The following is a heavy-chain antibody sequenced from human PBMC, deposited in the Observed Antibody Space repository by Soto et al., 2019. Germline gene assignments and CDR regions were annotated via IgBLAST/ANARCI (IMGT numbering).Heavy chain of an antibody. V-gene: IGHV3-11*01. CDR1: GFTFSDYY. CDR2: ISSSGSTI. J-gene: IGHJ5*02. CDR3: ARDPAVKGIIVVVPAAISWFDP. Sequence: GGSLRLSCAASGFTFSDYYMSWIRQAPGKGLEWVSYISSSGSTIYYADSVKGRFTISRDNAKNSLYLQMNGLRAEDTAVYYCARDPAVKGIIVVVPAAISWFDPWGQGTLVTVSS. D-gene: IGHD2-2*02.